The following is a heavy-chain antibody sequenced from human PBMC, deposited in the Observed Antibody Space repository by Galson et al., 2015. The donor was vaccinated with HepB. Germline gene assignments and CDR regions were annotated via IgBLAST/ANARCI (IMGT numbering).Heavy chain of an antibody. J-gene: IGHJ6*03. D-gene: IGHD2-8*02. CDR1: GYTFTSYY. CDR2: INPSGGST. Sequence: SVKVSCKASGYTFTSYYMHWVRQAPGQGLEWMGIINPSGGSTSYAQKFQGRVTMTRDTSTSTVYMELSSLRSEDTAVYYCARTSYCTGGVCPRKWYYYYYMDVWGQGTLVTVSS. CDR3: ARTSYCTGGVCPRKWYYYYYMDV. V-gene: IGHV1-46*03.